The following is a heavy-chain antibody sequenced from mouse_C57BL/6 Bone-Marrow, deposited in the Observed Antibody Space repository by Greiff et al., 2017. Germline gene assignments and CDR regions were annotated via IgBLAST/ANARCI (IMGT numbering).Heavy chain of an antibody. CDR1: GYAFSSSW. CDR3: ARSRVYYYGSSYVHWYFDV. CDR2: LYPGDGDT. Sequence: VQLQQPGPELVKPGASVKISCKASGYAFSSSWMNWVKQRPGKGLEWIGRLYPGDGDTNYNGKFKGKATLTADKSSSTAYMQLSSLTSEDSAVYFCARSRVYYYGSSYVHWYFDVWGTGATVTVSS. D-gene: IGHD1-1*01. J-gene: IGHJ1*03. V-gene: IGHV1-82*01.